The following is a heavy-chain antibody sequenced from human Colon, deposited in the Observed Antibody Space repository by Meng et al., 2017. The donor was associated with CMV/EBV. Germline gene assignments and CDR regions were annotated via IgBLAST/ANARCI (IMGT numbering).Heavy chain of an antibody. CDR2: ITPILGVA. CDR1: GGTFGSFT. CDR3: ARGGGGTGIDY. Sequence: SCKVSGGTFGSFTINWVRQAPGQGLEWMGRITPILGVANSAQKLQGRVTITADKRTDTAYMELTRLKSEDTGVYYCARGGGGTGIDYWGRGTPVTVSS. J-gene: IGHJ4*02. V-gene: IGHV1-69*02. D-gene: IGHD3-16*01.